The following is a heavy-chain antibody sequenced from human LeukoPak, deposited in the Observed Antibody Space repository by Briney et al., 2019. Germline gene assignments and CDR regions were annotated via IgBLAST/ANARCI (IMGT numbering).Heavy chain of an antibody. CDR3: ARRGNGYSYFDY. Sequence: NPSETLSLTCTVSGGSISSSSYYWGWIRQPPGKGLEWIGSIYYTGSTYYNPSLKSRATISVDTSKNQFSLKLNSVTAADTAVYYCARRGNGYSYFDYWGQGTLVTVSS. CDR2: IYYTGST. CDR1: GGSISSSSYY. V-gene: IGHV4-39*01. J-gene: IGHJ4*02. D-gene: IGHD5-24*01.